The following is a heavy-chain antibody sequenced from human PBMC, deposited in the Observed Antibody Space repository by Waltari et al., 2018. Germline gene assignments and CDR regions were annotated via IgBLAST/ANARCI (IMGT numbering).Heavy chain of an antibody. D-gene: IGHD6-13*01. J-gene: IGHJ4*02. V-gene: IGHV1-2*06. CDR3: ARELTGYSSSWYDY. Sequence: QVQLVQSGAEVKKPGASVKVSCKASGYTFTGYYLHWVRQAPGQGLEGRGRINPNSGGKNHEQKFQGRVTMTRDTSISTAYMELSRLRSDDTAVYYCARELTGYSSSWYDYWGQGTLVTVSS. CDR2: INPNSGGK. CDR1: GYTFTGYY.